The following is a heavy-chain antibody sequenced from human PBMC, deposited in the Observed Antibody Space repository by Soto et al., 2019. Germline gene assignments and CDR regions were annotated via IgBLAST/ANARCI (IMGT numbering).Heavy chain of an antibody. D-gene: IGHD4-17*01. Sequence: PGGSLRLSCAASGFTVSSNYMSWVRQAPGKGLEWVSVIYSGGSTYYADSVKGRFTISRDNSKNTLYLQMNSLRAEDTAVYYCARSKNDYGDYFTAFLGEYYYMDVWGKGTTVTVSS. CDR1: GFTVSSNY. CDR3: ARSKNDYGDYFTAFLGEYYYMDV. CDR2: IYSGGST. J-gene: IGHJ6*03. V-gene: IGHV3-66*01.